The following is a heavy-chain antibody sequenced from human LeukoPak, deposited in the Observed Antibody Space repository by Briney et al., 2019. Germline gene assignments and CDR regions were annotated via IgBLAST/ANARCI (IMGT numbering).Heavy chain of an antibody. Sequence: SETLSLTCTVSGGSISSSSYYWGWIRQPPGKGLEWIGSIYYSGSTNYNPSLKSRVTISVDTSKNQFSLKLSSVTAADTAVYYCARHEGGRDGYYSANWFDPWGQGTLVTVSS. V-gene: IGHV4-39*01. J-gene: IGHJ5*02. D-gene: IGHD3-22*01. CDR3: ARHEGGRDGYYSANWFDP. CDR1: GGSISSSSYY. CDR2: IYYSGST.